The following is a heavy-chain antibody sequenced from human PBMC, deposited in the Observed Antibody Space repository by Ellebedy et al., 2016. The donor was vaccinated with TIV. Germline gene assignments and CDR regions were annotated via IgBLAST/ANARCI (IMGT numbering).Heavy chain of an antibody. Sequence: GESLKISXTASGFAFSTYVMSWVRQAPGKGLEWVSSISGSGANTYYADSVKGRFTISRDNAKNSLYLQMNSLRAEDTAVYYCARMGIAVAGTGMDVWGQGTTVTVSS. V-gene: IGHV3-21*01. CDR1: GFAFSTYV. D-gene: IGHD6-19*01. J-gene: IGHJ6*02. CDR2: ISGSGANT. CDR3: ARMGIAVAGTGMDV.